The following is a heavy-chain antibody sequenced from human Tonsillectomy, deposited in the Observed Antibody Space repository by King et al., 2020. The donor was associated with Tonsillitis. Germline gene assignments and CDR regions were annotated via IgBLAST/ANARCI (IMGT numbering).Heavy chain of an antibody. CDR1: GITLSTFW. D-gene: IGHD3-10*01. V-gene: IGHV3-7*03. Sequence: VQLVESGGGLVQPGGSLRLSCTASGITLSTFWMTWVRQAPGKGLEWVADIKRDGSQKHYVDSVEGQFTISRDNAKNSLYLQMNSLRAEDTAVYYCARDMTPSDGDMYYDAFDIWGRGTMVTVSS. J-gene: IGHJ3*02. CDR3: ARDMTPSDGDMYYDAFDI. CDR2: IKRDGSQK.